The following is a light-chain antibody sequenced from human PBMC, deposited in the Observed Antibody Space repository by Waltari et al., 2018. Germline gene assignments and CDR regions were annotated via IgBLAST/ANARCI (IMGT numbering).Light chain of an antibody. CDR3: QQSYNNPGT. J-gene: IGKJ5*01. V-gene: IGKV4-1*01. Sequence: DFVMTQSPDSLAVSLGERATINCKSSQSVLSSSNNRNYLAWFQQKAGQPPKLFISWASTRQSGVPDRFSGSGSGTDFTLTISSLLPEDFATYYCQQSYNNPGTFGQGTRLEIK. CDR1: QSVLSSSNNRNY. CDR2: WAS.